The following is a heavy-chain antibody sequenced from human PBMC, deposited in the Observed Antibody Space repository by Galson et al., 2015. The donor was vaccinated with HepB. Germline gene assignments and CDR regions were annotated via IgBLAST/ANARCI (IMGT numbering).Heavy chain of an antibody. CDR2: ISSSSTI. J-gene: IGHJ6*02. CDR1: GFTFSSYS. Sequence: SLRLSCAASGFTFSSYSMSWVRQAPGKGLEWVSYISSSSTIYYADSVKGRFTISRDNAKNSLYLQMNSLRDEDTAVYYCARDWHIVVVVAATRHYYYYGMDVWGQGTTVTVSS. V-gene: IGHV3-48*02. D-gene: IGHD2-15*01. CDR3: ARDWHIVVVVAATRHYYYYGMDV.